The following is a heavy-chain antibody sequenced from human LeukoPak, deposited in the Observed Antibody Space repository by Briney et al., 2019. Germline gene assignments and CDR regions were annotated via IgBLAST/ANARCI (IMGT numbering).Heavy chain of an antibody. D-gene: IGHD5-18*01. J-gene: IGHJ6*02. CDR3: ASVDTAMVTGYYYGMDV. CDR2: IYYSGST. V-gene: IGHV4-59*01. Sequence: SETLSLTCAVHGGSFSGYYWSWIRQPPGKGLEWIGYIYYSGSTNYNPSLKSRVTISVDTSKNQFSLKLSSVTAADTAVYYCASVDTAMVTGYYYGMDVWGQGTRSPSP. CDR1: GGSFSGYY.